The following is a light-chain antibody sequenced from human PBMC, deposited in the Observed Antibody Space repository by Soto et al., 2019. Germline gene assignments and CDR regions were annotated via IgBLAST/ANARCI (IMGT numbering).Light chain of an antibody. CDR1: QSISVW. J-gene: IGKJ1*01. CDR3: QQYNSYSPT. CDR2: KAS. Sequence: DVQISHSPSTLAASVGDRVTITCRASQSISVWLAWYQQKAGKAPNLLIYKASRLGSGVPSRFSGSGSETEFTLTISGLQPGDSATYYCQQYNSYSPTFGQGTKVDIK. V-gene: IGKV1-5*03.